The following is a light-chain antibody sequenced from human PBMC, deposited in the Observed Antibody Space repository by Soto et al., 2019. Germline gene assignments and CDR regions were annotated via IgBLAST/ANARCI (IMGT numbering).Light chain of an antibody. CDR3: LQFATSAWT. CDR2: GAS. V-gene: IGKV3-20*01. CDR1: QSVSSSY. J-gene: IGKJ1*01. Sequence: EIVLTQSPGTLSLSPGERATLSCRASQSVSSSYLAWYQQKPGQAPRLLIYGASSRATGIPDRFSGSGSGTDFTLTSSRLEPEDFAVYYCLQFATSAWTFGQGNEVAVK.